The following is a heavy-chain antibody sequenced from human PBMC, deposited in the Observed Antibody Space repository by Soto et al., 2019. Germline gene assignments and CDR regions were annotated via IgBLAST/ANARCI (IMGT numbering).Heavy chain of an antibody. V-gene: IGHV4-39*07. CDR1: GGSISSSSYY. Sequence: SETLSLTCTVSGGSISSSSYYWGWIRQPPGKGLEWIGNVYYGGSTNYNPSLKSRVTISVDTSKNQFSLKLSSVTAADTAVYYCARGSHYDFWSGPRHYYYGMDVWGQGTTVTVSS. CDR2: VYYGGST. D-gene: IGHD3-3*01. J-gene: IGHJ6*02. CDR3: ARGSHYDFWSGPRHYYYGMDV.